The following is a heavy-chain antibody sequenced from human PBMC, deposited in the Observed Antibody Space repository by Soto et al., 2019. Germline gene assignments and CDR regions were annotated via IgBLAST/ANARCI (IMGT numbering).Heavy chain of an antibody. CDR2: ISAYNGNT. CDR1: GYTFTSYG. CDR3: ARDRAPTGGSSSEHGHYYYGMDV. V-gene: IGHV1-18*01. D-gene: IGHD6-6*01. Sequence: GASVKVCCKASGYTFTSYGISWVRQAPGQGLEWMGWISAYNGNTNYAQKLQGRVTMTTDTSTSTAYMELRSLRSDDTAVYYCARDRAPTGGSSSEHGHYYYGMDVWGQGTTVTVSS. J-gene: IGHJ6*02.